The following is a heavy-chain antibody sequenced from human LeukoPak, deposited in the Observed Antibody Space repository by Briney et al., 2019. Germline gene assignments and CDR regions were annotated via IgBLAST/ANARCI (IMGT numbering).Heavy chain of an antibody. V-gene: IGHV3-30-3*01. Sequence: PGRSLRLSCAASGFTFSSYAMHWVRQAPGKGLEWVAVISYDGSNKYYADSVKGRFTISRDNSKNTLYLQMNSLRAEDTAVYYCARTPGLRGVTPIDYWGQGTLVTVSS. D-gene: IGHD3-10*01. CDR1: GFTFSSYA. CDR2: ISYDGSNK. J-gene: IGHJ4*02. CDR3: ARTPGLRGVTPIDY.